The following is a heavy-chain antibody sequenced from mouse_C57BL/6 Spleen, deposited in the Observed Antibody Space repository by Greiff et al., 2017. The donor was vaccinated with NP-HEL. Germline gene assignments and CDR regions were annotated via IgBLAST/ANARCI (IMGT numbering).Heavy chain of an antibody. Sequence: VQLQQSGAELVRPGASVKLSCTASGFNIKDDYMHWVKQRPEQGLEWIGWIDPENGDTEYASKFQGKATITADTSSNTAYMQLSSLASEDTAVYYCPAGARYFDGWGTGTTVTVAS. V-gene: IGHV14-4*01. J-gene: IGHJ1*03. D-gene: IGHD3-1*01. CDR2: IDPENGDT. CDR3: PAGARYFDG. CDR1: GFNIKDDY.